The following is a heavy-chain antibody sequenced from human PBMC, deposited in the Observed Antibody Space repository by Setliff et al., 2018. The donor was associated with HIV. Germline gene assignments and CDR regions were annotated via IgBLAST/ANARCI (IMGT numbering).Heavy chain of an antibody. CDR2: IRYDGNNK. Sequence: LRLSCAASGFTFTSHGMHWVRQAPGKGLEWVSFIRYDGNNKYYTDSVKGRFTISRDNSKNTLDLQMNSLRPEDTAVYYCAKDGDYSNNLYDAFDIWGQGTMVTVS. CDR3: AKDGDYSNNLYDAFDI. CDR1: GFTFTSHG. J-gene: IGHJ3*02. D-gene: IGHD3-16*01. V-gene: IGHV3-30*02.